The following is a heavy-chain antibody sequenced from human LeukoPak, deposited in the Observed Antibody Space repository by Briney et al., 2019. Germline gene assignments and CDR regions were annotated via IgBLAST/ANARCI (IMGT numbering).Heavy chain of an antibody. CDR1: GGTFSSYA. D-gene: IGHD3-9*01. V-gene: IGHV1-69*13. J-gene: IGHJ4*02. CDR3: ARGGDILTEGGGYDY. CDR2: ITPIFGTA. Sequence: ASVKVSCKASGGTFSSYAISWVRQAPGQGLEWMGGITPIFGTANYAQKFQGRVTITADESTSTAYMELSSLRSEDTAVYYCARGGDILTEGGGYDYWGQGTLVTVSS.